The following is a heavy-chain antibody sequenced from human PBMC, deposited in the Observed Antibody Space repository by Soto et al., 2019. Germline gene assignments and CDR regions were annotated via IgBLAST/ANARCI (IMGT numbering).Heavy chain of an antibody. Sequence: ASVKVSFKASGGTFSSYAISWLRQAPGQGLEWMGGIIPIFGTANYAQKFQGRVTITADESTSTAYMELSSLRSEDTAVYYCARGSDYGDYSGSFDYWGQGTLVTVSS. CDR3: ARGSDYGDYSGSFDY. J-gene: IGHJ4*02. V-gene: IGHV1-69*13. D-gene: IGHD4-17*01. CDR1: GGTFSSYA. CDR2: IIPIFGTA.